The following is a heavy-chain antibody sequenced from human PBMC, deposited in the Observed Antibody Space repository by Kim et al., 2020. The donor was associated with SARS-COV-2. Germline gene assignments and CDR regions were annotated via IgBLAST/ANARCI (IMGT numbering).Heavy chain of an antibody. J-gene: IGHJ6*02. CDR2: INHSGST. V-gene: IGHV4-34*01. CDR3: ARKGSMDV. Sequence: SETLSLTCAVYGGSFSGYYWSWIRQPPGKGLEWIGEINHSGSTNYNPSLKSRVTISVDTSKNQFSLKLSSVTAADTAVYYCARKGSMDVWGQGTTVTVSS. CDR1: GGSFSGYY.